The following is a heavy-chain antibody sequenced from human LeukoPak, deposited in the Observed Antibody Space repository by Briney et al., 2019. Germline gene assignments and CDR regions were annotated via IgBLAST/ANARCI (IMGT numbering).Heavy chain of an antibody. V-gene: IGHV4-31*03. CDR3: ARDLFLTGYTNYFDY. CDR2: IYYSRST. J-gene: IGHJ4*02. CDR1: GGSISSGGYY. D-gene: IGHD3-9*01. Sequence: SETLSLTCTVSGGSISSGGYYWSWIRQHPGKGLEWIGYIYYSRSTYYNPSLESRVTISVDTSKNQFSLKLSSVTAADTAVYYCARDLFLTGYTNYFDYWGQGTLVTVSS.